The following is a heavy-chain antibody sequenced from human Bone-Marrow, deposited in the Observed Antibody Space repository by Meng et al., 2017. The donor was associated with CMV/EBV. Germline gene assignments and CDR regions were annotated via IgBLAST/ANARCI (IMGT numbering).Heavy chain of an antibody. CDR1: GFTFSSYG. D-gene: IGHD6-13*01. J-gene: IGHJ6*02. CDR2: IRYDGSNK. CDR3: AKEGGSSWYPVGFYYYYGMDV. Sequence: GGSLRLSCAASGFTFSSYGMHWVRQAPGKGLEWVAFIRYDGSNKYYADSVKGRFTISRDNSKNTLYLQMNSLRAEDTAVYYCAKEGGSSWYPVGFYYYYGMDVWGQGTTVTVYS. V-gene: IGHV3-30*02.